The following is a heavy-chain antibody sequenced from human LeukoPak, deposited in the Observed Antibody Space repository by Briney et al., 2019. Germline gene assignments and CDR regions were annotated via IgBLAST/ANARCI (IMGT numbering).Heavy chain of an antibody. Sequence: ASVKVSCKASGYTFTGYYMHWVRQAPGQGLEWMGWINPNSGGTNYAQKFQGRVTMTRDTPISTAYMELSRLRSDDTAVYYCARAPALWCSTSCYWHYFDYWGQGTLVTVSS. V-gene: IGHV1-2*02. D-gene: IGHD2-2*01. J-gene: IGHJ4*02. CDR1: GYTFTGYY. CDR2: INPNSGGT. CDR3: ARAPALWCSTSCYWHYFDY.